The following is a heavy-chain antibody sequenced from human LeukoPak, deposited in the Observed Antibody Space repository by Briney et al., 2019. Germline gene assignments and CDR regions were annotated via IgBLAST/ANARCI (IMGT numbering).Heavy chain of an antibody. J-gene: IGHJ4*02. CDR1: GYSFTTYY. V-gene: IGHV5-10-1*01. CDR3: ASVGAMAVSGDDY. CDR2: IDPSDSYT. D-gene: IGHD6-19*01. Sequence: GESLKISCKGSGYSFTTYYITWVRQMPGKRLEWMGRIDPSDSYTNYSPSFQGHVTISADKSISTAYLQWSSLKASDTAMYYCASVGAMAVSGDDYWGQGTLVTVSS.